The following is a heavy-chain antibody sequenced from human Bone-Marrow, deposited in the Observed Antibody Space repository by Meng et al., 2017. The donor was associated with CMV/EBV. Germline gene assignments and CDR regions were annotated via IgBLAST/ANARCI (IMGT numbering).Heavy chain of an antibody. CDR3: ARRRGVVVPAAIPNNWFDP. V-gene: IGHV2-5*02. CDR1: GFSLSTSGVG. J-gene: IGHJ5*02. Sequence: QITLKGSGPTLVKPTQPLQLTCTFSGFSLSTSGVGVGWIRQPPGKALEWLALIYWDDDKRYSPSLKSRLTITKDTSKNQVVLTMTNMDPVDTATYYCARRRGVVVPAAIPNNWFDPWGQGTLVTVSS. D-gene: IGHD2-2*02. CDR2: IYWDDDK.